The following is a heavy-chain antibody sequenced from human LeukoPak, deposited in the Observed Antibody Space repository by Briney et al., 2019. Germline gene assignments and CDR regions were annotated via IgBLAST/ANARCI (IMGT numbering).Heavy chain of an antibody. CDR1: GYTFTGYY. D-gene: IGHD5-18*01. J-gene: IGHJ4*02. CDR2: INPNSGGT. Sequence: ASVKVSCKASGYTFTGYYMHWVQQAPGQGLEWMGWINPNSGGTNYAQKFQGRVTMTRDTSISTAYMELSRLRSDDTAVYYCARTGDTAMVTGFDSWGQGTLVTVSS. V-gene: IGHV1-2*02. CDR3: ARTGDTAMVTGFDS.